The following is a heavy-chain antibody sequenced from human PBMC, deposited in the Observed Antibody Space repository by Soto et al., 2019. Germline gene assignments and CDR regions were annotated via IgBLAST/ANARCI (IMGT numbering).Heavy chain of an antibody. V-gene: IGHV1-69*02. J-gene: IGHJ4*02. D-gene: IGHD3-22*01. CDR1: GGTFSRYT. Sequence: QVQLVQSGAEVKKPGSSVKVSCKVSGGTFSRYTIIWVRQAPGQGLEWMGRIIPILGGPNYAQKFQDRVTITADKPTSTTYVELSRLRSEDTAVYYCALPDYNDRRDFFSDYWGQGTLVTVSS. CDR3: ALPDYNDRRDFFSDY. CDR2: IIPILGGP.